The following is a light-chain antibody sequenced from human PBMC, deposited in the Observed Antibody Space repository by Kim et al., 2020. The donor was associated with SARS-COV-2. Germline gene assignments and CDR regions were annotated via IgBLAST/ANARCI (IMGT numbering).Light chain of an antibody. CDR3: QQYVTSPYP. V-gene: IGKV3-20*01. CDR1: QSVSSNY. Sequence: EIVLTQSPGTLSLSPGERVTLSCRASQSVSSNYLAWYQQKPGQAPRLLIYGASSRATGIPDRFSGSGSGTDFTLTISRLEPEDFAVYYCQQYVTSPYPFGQGTKLEIK. CDR2: GAS. J-gene: IGKJ2*01.